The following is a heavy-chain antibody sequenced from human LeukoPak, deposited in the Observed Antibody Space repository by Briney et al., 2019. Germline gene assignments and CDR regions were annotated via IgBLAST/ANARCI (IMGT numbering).Heavy chain of an antibody. V-gene: IGHV3-21*01. CDR2: ISGSTSY. D-gene: IGHD3/OR15-3a*01. CDR3: ARDSGFSGTQRGEY. Sequence: GGSLRLSCAASGFIFSNFNMNWVRQAPGKGLEWVSLISGSTSYYADSVKGRFTISRDNSKNTLYLHVNSLRPEDTAVYYCARDSGFSGTQRGEYWGQGTLVTVSS. CDR1: GFIFSNFN. J-gene: IGHJ4*02.